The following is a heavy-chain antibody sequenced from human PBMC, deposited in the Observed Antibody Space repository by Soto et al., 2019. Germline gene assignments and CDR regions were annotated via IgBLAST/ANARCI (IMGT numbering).Heavy chain of an antibody. D-gene: IGHD3-3*01. CDR1: GFSLSNARMG. CDR3: ARFRGYDFWSGYFPNGGYFDY. J-gene: IGHJ4*02. CDR2: IFSNDEK. Sequence: SGPTLVNPTETLTLTCTVSGFSLSNARMGVSWIRQPPGKALEWLAPIFSNDEKSYSTSLKSRLTVSKDTSKSQVVLTMTNMDPVDTATYYCARFRGYDFWSGYFPNGGYFDYWGKGTLVTVSS. V-gene: IGHV2-26*01.